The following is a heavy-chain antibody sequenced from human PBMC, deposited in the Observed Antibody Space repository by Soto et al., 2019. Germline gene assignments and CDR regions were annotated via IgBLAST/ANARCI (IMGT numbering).Heavy chain of an antibody. Sequence: SETLSLTCTVSGGSISSSSYYWGWIRQPPGKGLEWIGSIYYSGSTYYNPSLKSRVTISVDTSKNQFSLKLSSVTAADTAVYYCAREAGTWHLPLNWFDPWGQGTLVTVSS. CDR3: AREAGTWHLPLNWFDP. V-gene: IGHV4-39*02. J-gene: IGHJ5*02. CDR1: GGSISSSSYY. CDR2: IYYSGST. D-gene: IGHD6-19*01.